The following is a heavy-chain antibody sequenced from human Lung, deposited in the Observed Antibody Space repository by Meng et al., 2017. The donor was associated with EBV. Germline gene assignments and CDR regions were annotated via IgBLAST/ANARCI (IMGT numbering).Heavy chain of an antibody. D-gene: IGHD3-10*01. CDR2: IQTSGNT. Sequence: QEQLLEAGQGLVKPSETLLLTCTVSGGSFNNYYWSWMRQPAGKGLEWIGHIQTSGNTNYTPSLKSRITMSMDTSKNHFSLNLSSVSAADTAVYYCARGITMVRGVPGHWFDPWGQGTLVTVSS. J-gene: IGHJ5*02. CDR3: ARGITMVRGVPGHWFDP. V-gene: IGHV4-4*07. CDR1: GGSFNNYY.